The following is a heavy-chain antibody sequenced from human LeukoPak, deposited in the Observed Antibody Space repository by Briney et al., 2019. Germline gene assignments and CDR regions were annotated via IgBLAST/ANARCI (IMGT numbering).Heavy chain of an antibody. V-gene: IGHV4-39*01. D-gene: IGHD3-10*01. CDR3: ARNRYYYGSGSYGVPNWFDP. CDR2: IYYSGST. CDR1: GGSISSSSYY. J-gene: IGHJ5*02. Sequence: SETLSLTCTVSGGSISSSSYYWGWIRQPPGKGLEWIGSIYYSGSTYYNPSLKSRVTISVDTSKNQFSLKLSFVTAADTAVYYCARNRYYYGSGSYGVPNWFDPWGQGTLVTVSS.